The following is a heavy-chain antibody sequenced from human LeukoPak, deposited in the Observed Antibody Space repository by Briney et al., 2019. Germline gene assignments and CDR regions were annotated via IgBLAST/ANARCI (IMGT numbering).Heavy chain of an antibody. CDR3: ARSGSGTRFDY. D-gene: IGHD6-19*01. Sequence: GESLKISCQGSGYSFTNYWIAWVRQVPGKGLEWMGIIYPGDSDTRYSPSFQGQVTISADESISTAYLQWSSLKASDTAMFYCARSGSGTRFDYWGQGTLVTVSS. CDR2: IYPGDSDT. CDR1: GYSFTNYW. V-gene: IGHV5-51*01. J-gene: IGHJ4*02.